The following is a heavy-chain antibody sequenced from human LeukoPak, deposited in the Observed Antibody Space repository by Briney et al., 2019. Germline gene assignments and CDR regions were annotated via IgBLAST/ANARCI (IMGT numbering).Heavy chain of an antibody. CDR3: ARGKNYYDSSGYYFPYYFDY. V-gene: IGHV4-34*01. D-gene: IGHD3-22*01. J-gene: IGHJ4*02. CDR2: INHSGST. Sequence: SETLSLTRAVYGGSFSGYYWSWIRQPPGKGLEWIGEINHSGSTNYNPSLKSRVTISVDTSKNQFSLKLSSVTAADTAVYYCARGKNYYDSSGYYFPYYFDYWGQGTLVTVSS. CDR1: GGSFSGYY.